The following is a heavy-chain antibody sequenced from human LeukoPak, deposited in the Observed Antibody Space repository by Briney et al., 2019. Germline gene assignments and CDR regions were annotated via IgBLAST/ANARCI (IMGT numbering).Heavy chain of an antibody. CDR1: GFTFSSYW. Sequence: GGSLRLSCAASGFTFSSYWMSWVRQAPGKGLEWVANIKQDGSEKYYVDSVKGRFTISRDNAKTSLYPQMNSLRAEDTAVYYCARDRRRLWFGELLIGDYWGQGTLVTVSS. J-gene: IGHJ4*02. D-gene: IGHD3-10*01. CDR3: ARDRRRLWFGELLIGDY. V-gene: IGHV3-7*01. CDR2: IKQDGSEK.